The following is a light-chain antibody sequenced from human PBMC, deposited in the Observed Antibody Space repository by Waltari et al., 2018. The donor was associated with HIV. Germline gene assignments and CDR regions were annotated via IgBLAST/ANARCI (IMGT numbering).Light chain of an antibody. CDR2: DVS. CDR1: SNDVGIYRY. V-gene: IGLV2-14*03. J-gene: IGLJ1*01. Sequence: QSVLTQPASVSESPGQSVTISCSGISNDVGIYRYVSWYQQHPGKAPKLMIYDVSNRPSGVSDRFSGSKSGNTASLTISGLQAEDEADYYCSSHLTRDTVLFGTGTKVTVL. CDR3: SSHLTRDTVL.